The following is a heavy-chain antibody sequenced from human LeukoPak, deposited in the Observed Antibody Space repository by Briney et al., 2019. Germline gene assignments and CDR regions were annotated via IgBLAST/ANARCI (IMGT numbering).Heavy chain of an antibody. Sequence: GGSLRLSCSASGFTFSSYSMNWVRQAPGKGLEWVSSISSSSSYIYYADSVKGRFTISRDNAKNSLYLQMNSLRAEDTAVYYCARDRRSIAARPDFDPWGQGTLVTVSS. CDR3: ARDRRSIAARPDFDP. D-gene: IGHD6-6*01. CDR2: ISSSSSYI. V-gene: IGHV3-21*01. J-gene: IGHJ5*02. CDR1: GFTFSSYS.